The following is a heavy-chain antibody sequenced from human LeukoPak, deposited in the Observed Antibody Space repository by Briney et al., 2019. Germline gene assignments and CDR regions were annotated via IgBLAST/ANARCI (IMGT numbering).Heavy chain of an antibody. CDR2: IRSSGSPI. CDR3: VRDPDALDF. J-gene: IGHJ4*02. V-gene: IGHV3-48*02. CDR1: GFTFSSYR. Sequence: PGGSLRLSCAASGFTFSSYRMNWVRQAPGKGLEWVAYIRSSGSPIYYADSVKGRFTIFRDNAKNSLYLQMNSLRDEDTAVYYCVRDPDALDFWGQGTPVTVSS.